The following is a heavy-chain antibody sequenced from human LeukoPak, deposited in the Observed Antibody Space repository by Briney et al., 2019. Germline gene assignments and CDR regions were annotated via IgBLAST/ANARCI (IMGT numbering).Heavy chain of an antibody. CDR1: GFTVGSNY. J-gene: IGHJ4*02. CDR2: IYSGGST. V-gene: IGHV3-53*01. CDR3: ARESHTAMVYYFDY. Sequence: PGGSLRLSCAASGFTVGSNYMSWVRQAPGKGLEWVSVIYSGGSTYYADSVKGRFTISRDNSKNTLYLQMNSLRAEDTAVYYCARESHTAMVYYFDYWSQGTLVTVSS. D-gene: IGHD5-18*01.